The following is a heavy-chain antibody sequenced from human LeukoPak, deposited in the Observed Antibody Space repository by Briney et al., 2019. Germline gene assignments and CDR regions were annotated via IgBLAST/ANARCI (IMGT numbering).Heavy chain of an antibody. Sequence: SVKVSCKASGGTFSSYAISWVRQAPGKGLEWMGGIIPIFGTANYAQKFQGRVTITTDESTSTAYMELSSLRSEDTAVYYCARDGATYCGGDCYSFYYYMDVWGKGTTVTVSS. D-gene: IGHD2-21*02. J-gene: IGHJ6*03. CDR3: ARDGATYCGGDCYSFYYYMDV. CDR2: IIPIFGTA. V-gene: IGHV1-69*05. CDR1: GGTFSSYA.